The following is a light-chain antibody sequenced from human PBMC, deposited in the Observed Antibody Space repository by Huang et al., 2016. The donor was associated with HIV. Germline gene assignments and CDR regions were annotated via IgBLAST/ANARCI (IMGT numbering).Light chain of an antibody. CDR1: QGIRNH. Sequence: DIQMTQSPSSLSASVGDRVTITCRASQGIRNHLAWYQQKPGKAPKLLISAASTLDAGVTSRFSGSGAGTDFTLTISNLQPEDVATYYCQKYNSAPLTFGPGTKVDIK. CDR2: AAS. J-gene: IGKJ3*01. CDR3: QKYNSAPLT. V-gene: IGKV1-27*01.